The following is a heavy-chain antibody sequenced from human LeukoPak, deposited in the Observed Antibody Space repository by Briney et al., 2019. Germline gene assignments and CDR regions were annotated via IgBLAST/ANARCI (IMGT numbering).Heavy chain of an antibody. J-gene: IGHJ5*02. CDR1: GGTFSSYT. D-gene: IGHD2-2*01. V-gene: IGHV1-69*04. CDR2: IIPILGIA. CDR3: ARDLEAVVVVPAAYTPFDP. Sequence: SVKASCKASGGTFSSYTISWVRQAPGQGLEWMGRIIPILGIANYAQKFQGRVTITADKSTSTAYTELSSLRSEDTAVYYCARDLEAVVVVPAAYTPFDPWGQGTLVTVSS.